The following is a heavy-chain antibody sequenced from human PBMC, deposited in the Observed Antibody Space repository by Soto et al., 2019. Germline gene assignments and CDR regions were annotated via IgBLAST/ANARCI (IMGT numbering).Heavy chain of an antibody. J-gene: IGHJ6*02. CDR2: IYYSGST. Sequence: SETLSLTCTVSGGPISSYYWSWIRQPPGKGLEWIGYIYYSGSTNYNPSLKSRVTISVDTSKNQFSLKLSSVTAADTAVYYCARLSFLNYYGMDVWGQGTTVTVSS. V-gene: IGHV4-59*01. CDR1: GGPISSYY. CDR3: ARLSFLNYYGMDV. D-gene: IGHD3-16*02.